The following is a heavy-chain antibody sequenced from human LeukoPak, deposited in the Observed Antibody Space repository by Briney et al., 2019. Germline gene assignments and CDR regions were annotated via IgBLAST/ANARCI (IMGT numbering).Heavy chain of an antibody. CDR1: GFTFSSYG. Sequence: PGGSLRLSCAASGFTFSSYGMHWVRQAPGKGLEWVAFIRYDGSNKYYADSVKGRFTISRDNSKNTLYLQMNSLRAEDTAVYYCAKDYFNVLWFGELSHLPYYWGQGTLVTVSS. CDR2: IRYDGSNK. CDR3: AKDYFNVLWFGELSHLPYY. J-gene: IGHJ4*02. V-gene: IGHV3-30*02. D-gene: IGHD3-10*01.